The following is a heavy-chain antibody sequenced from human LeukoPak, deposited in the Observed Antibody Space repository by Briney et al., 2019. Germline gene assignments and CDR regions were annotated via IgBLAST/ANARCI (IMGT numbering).Heavy chain of an antibody. CDR2: IYYSGST. J-gene: IGHJ4*02. Sequence: SETLSLTCTVSGGSISSYYWSWIRQPPGKGLEWIGYIYYSGSTNYNPSLKSRVTISVDTSKNQFSLKLSSVTAADTAVYYCARRAHGGYITFDYWGQGTLATVSS. V-gene: IGHV4-59*08. CDR3: ARRAHGGYITFDY. CDR1: GGSISSYY. D-gene: IGHD5-12*01.